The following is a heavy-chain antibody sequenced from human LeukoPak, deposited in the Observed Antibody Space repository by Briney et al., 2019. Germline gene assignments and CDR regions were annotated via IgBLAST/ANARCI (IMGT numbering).Heavy chain of an antibody. CDR2: IYYSGST. CDR1: GGSTSSYY. D-gene: IGHD6-13*01. V-gene: IGHV4-59*12. J-gene: IGHJ4*02. CDR3: ARDVLGVAAAGKYYFDY. Sequence: SETLSLTCTVSGGSTSSYYWSWIRQPPGKGLEWIGYIYYSGSTNYNPSLKSRVTISVDTSKNQFSLQLNSVTPEDTAVYYCARDVLGVAAAGKYYFDYWGQGTLVTVSS.